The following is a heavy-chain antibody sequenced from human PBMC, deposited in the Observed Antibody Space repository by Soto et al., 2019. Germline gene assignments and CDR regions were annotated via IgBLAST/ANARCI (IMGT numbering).Heavy chain of an antibody. CDR3: ARVNTRVLEWYTRGNWFDP. Sequence: SETLSLTCAVSSGSISSSNWWSWVRQPPGKGLEWIGEIYHSGSTNYNPSLKSRVTISVDKSKNQFSLKLSSVTAADTAVYYCARVNTRVLEWYTRGNWFDPWGQGTLVTVSS. J-gene: IGHJ5*02. CDR2: IYHSGST. CDR1: SGSISSSNW. V-gene: IGHV4-4*02. D-gene: IGHD3-3*01.